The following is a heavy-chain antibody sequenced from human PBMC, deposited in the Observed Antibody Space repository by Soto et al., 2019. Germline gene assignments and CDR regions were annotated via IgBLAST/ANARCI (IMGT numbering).Heavy chain of an antibody. CDR3: VRDSSSWFYYYYGMDV. CDR2: ISGYNDNT. Sequence: QVQLKQSGPEVRKPGASVRVSCKASGYIFTNFGISWVRQAPGQGLERRGWISGYNDNTHYAQKLQGRGSMTTDTSTGTAYMDLRSLRSDDTAIYYCVRDSSSWFYYYYGMDVWGQGTTVTVSS. D-gene: IGHD6-13*01. CDR1: GYIFTNFG. J-gene: IGHJ6*02. V-gene: IGHV1-18*01.